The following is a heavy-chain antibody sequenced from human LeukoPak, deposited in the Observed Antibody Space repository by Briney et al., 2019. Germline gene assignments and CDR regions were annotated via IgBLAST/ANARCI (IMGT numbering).Heavy chain of an antibody. J-gene: IGHJ4*02. CDR1: GGSFSGYY. Sequence: SETLSLTCAVYGGSFSGYYWGWIRQPPGKGLEWIGSIYYSGTTYYSSSLKSRVIISVDTSKNQFSLKLSSVTATDTAVYYCARHEAQDFDYWGQGTLVTVSS. CDR2: IYYSGTT. V-gene: IGHV4-39*01. CDR3: ARHEAQDFDY.